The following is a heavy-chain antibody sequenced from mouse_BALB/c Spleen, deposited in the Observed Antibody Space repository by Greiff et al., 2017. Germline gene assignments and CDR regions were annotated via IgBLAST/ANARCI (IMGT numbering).Heavy chain of an antibody. V-gene: IGHV5-15*02. CDR1: GFTFSDYG. CDR2: ISNLAYSI. Sequence: EVKLQESGGGLVQPGGSRKLSCAASGFTFSDYGMAWVRQAPGKGPEWVAFISNLAYSIYYADTVTGRFTISRENAKNTLYLEMSSLRSEDTAMYYCARDHYYGFDYWGQGTTLTVSS. J-gene: IGHJ2*01. D-gene: IGHD1-2*01. CDR3: ARDHYYGFDY.